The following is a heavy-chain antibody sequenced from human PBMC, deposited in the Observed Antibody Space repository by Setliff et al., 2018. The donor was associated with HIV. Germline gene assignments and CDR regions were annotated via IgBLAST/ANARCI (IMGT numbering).Heavy chain of an antibody. CDR2: ISWNSGSM. CDR1: GFTFDDYA. J-gene: IGHJ3*02. CDR3: ATSLPPGISYVYDAFDI. V-gene: IGHV3-9*01. D-gene: IGHD3-16*01. Sequence: PGGSPRLSCTASGFTFDDYAMHWVRQPPGKGLEWVSGISWNSGSMNYADSVKGRFAISRDNAKNSLYLQMNSLRAEDTAVYYCATSLPPGISYVYDAFDIWGQGTMVTVSS.